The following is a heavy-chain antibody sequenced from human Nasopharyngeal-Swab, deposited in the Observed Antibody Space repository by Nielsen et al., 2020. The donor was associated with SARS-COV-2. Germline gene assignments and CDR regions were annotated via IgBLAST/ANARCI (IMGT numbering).Heavy chain of an antibody. V-gene: IGHV3-23*01. Sequence: GVLKISCAASGFTFSSYAMSWVRQAPGKGLEWVSAISGSGGSTYYADSVKGRFTISRDNSKNTLYLQMNSLRAEDTAVYYCAKNGLYGDYWGQGTLVTVSS. CDR3: AKNGLYGDY. D-gene: IGHD2-8*01. CDR2: ISGSGGST. CDR1: GFTFSSYA. J-gene: IGHJ4*02.